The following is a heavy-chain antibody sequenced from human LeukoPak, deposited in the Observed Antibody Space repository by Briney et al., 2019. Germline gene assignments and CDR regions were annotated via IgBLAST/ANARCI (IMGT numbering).Heavy chain of an antibody. V-gene: IGHV3-30*02. J-gene: IGHJ6*03. CDR2: IRYDGSRK. CDR1: AFIFSNHG. Sequence: PGGSLRLSCTASAFIFSNHGMHWVRQAPGKGLEWVSFIRYDGSRKYYAESVKGRFTLSRDNSKNTMDLQMSSLTTGDTAVYYCARGNSAGWYEYMDVWGKGTTVIVSS. CDR3: ARGNSAGWYEYMDV. D-gene: IGHD6-19*01.